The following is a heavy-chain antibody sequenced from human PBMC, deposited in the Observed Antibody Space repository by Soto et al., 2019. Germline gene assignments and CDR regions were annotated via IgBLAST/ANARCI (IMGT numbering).Heavy chain of an antibody. V-gene: IGHV3-74*01. CDR2: IYTDGSST. CDR3: GKGGDLFLGDDVFDI. J-gene: IGHJ3*02. D-gene: IGHD2-21*02. CDR1: GFTFSSYW. Sequence: PGGSLRLSCAASGFTFSSYWMHWVRQVKGKGLVWVSTIYTDGSSTSYADSVKGRFIISRDNAKNTLFLQMHSLGVEDKVGYFCGKGGDLFLGDDVFDIWGQRRMVA.